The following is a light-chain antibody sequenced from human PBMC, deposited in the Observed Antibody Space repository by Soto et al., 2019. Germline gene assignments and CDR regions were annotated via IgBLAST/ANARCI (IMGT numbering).Light chain of an antibody. CDR3: ISYTLDNITYV. V-gene: IGLV2-14*01. Sequence: QSVLTQPASVSGAPGQSITISCTGTNSDVGGHNYVSWYQQHPGRPPKLTIYEANYRPSGRSNRFSGSKSGNTAYLTISGLQAEDEADYHCISYTLDNITYVFGTGTKVTV. J-gene: IGLJ1*01. CDR1: NSDVGGHNY. CDR2: EAN.